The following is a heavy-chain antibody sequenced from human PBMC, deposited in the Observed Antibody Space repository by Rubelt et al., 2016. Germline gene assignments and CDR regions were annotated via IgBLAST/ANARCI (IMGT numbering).Heavy chain of an antibody. CDR3: ARDKEWLATRGFQNWFDP. V-gene: IGHV1-69*01. Sequence: QVQLVQSGAEVKKPGSSVKVSCKASGGTFSSYAISWVRQAPGQGLEWMGGIIPIFGTANYAQKFQGRVTITADESTSTAYMELSSLRSEDTAVYYCARDKEWLATRGFQNWFDPWGQGTLVTVSS. CDR2: IIPIFGTA. D-gene: IGHD6-19*01. J-gene: IGHJ5*02. CDR1: GGTFSSYA.